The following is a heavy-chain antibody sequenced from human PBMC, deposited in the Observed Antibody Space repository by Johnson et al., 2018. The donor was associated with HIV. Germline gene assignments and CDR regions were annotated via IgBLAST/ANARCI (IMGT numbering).Heavy chain of an antibody. Sequence: QVQLVESGGGVVQPGRSLRLSCAASGFTFSSYAMHWVRQAPGKGLEWVAVISYDGSNKYYADSVKGRFTISRDNSKNTLYLQMNSLRAEDTAVYYCASPYEWGTGAFDIWGQGTMVTVSS. V-gene: IGHV3-30*04. J-gene: IGHJ3*02. CDR2: ISYDGSNK. CDR1: GFTFSSYA. CDR3: ASPYEWGTGAFDI. D-gene: IGHD7-27*01.